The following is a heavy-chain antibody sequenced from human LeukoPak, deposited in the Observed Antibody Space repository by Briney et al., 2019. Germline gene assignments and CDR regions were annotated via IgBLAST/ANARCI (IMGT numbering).Heavy chain of an antibody. CDR3: ARGGGYCSGGSCLLNNWFDP. J-gene: IGHJ5*02. V-gene: IGHV1-2*04. D-gene: IGHD2-15*01. CDR2: INPNSGGT. CDR1: GYTFTGYY. Sequence: ASVKVSCKASGYTFTGYYMHWVRQAPGQGLEWMGWINPNSGGTNYAQKFQGWVTMTRDTSISTAYMELSRLRSDDTAVYYCARGGGYCSGGSCLLNNWFDPWGQGTLVTVSS.